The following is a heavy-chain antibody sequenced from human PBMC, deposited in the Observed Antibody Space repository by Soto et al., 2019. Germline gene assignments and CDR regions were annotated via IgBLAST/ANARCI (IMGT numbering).Heavy chain of an antibody. Sequence: QVQLQESGPGLVKPSQTLSLTCTVSGGSISSGDYYWSWIRQPPGKGLEWIGYIYYSGSTYYNPSLEILVTISVDTSKNQSAQKLISVTAADTAVYYCASRSITGTFDYWGQGTLVTVSS. CDR3: ASRSITGTFDY. D-gene: IGHD1-20*01. CDR2: IYYSGST. CDR1: GGSISSGDYY. V-gene: IGHV4-30-4*01. J-gene: IGHJ4*02.